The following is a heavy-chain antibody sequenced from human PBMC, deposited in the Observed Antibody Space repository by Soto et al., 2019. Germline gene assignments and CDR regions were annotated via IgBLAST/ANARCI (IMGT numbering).Heavy chain of an antibody. CDR1: GFTFSDYY. CDR2: IDSRGRTI. J-gene: IGHJ3*02. Sequence: QVQLVESGGALVKPGGSLRLSCAASGFTFSDYYMSWIRQAPGKGLEWVSYIDSRGRTISYADSVKGRFTISRDDAKNSLYLQMNSLRVEDSAVYYCARAHYLDSSAYDLRHASDMWGQGTMVTVSS. D-gene: IGHD3-22*01. CDR3: ARAHYLDSSAYDLRHASDM. V-gene: IGHV3-11*01.